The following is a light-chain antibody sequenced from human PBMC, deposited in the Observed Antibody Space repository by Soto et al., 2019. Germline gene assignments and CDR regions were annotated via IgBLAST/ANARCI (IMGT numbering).Light chain of an antibody. CDR1: QSVSSSY. Sequence: EIVLTQSPGTLSLSPGERATLSCRASQSVSSSYLAWYQQKPGQAPRLLIYGTSSRATAIPDRFSGSGSGTDFTLTISILEPEDFAVYYCQQYGRTFGQGTKVEIK. V-gene: IGKV3-20*01. CDR3: QQYGRT. CDR2: GTS. J-gene: IGKJ1*01.